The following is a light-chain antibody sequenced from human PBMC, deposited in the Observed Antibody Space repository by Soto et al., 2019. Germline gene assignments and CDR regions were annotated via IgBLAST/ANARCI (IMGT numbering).Light chain of an antibody. Sequence: QSVLTQPASVSGSPGQSITISCTGTSSDVGGYNYVSWYQQHPGKAPKLMIYDVSNRPSGVSNRFSGSKSGNTASLTISGLQAEDEPDYYCSSYTSSTLYVFGTGTKVXXL. CDR2: DVS. CDR1: SSDVGGYNY. CDR3: SSYTSSTLYV. V-gene: IGLV2-14*01. J-gene: IGLJ1*01.